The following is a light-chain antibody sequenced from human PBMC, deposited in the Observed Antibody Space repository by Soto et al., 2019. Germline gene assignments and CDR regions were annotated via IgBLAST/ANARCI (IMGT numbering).Light chain of an antibody. CDR3: SSYTTSSTLPYV. CDR2: DVH. Sequence: QSVLTQPASVSGSPGQSITISCTGTSSDVGAYDYVSWYQHHPGKAPKLMIFDVHNRPSGVSNRFSGSKSGNTASLTISGLQAEDEADYFCSSYTTSSTLPYVFGTGTKVTVL. CDR1: SSDVGAYDY. V-gene: IGLV2-14*03. J-gene: IGLJ1*01.